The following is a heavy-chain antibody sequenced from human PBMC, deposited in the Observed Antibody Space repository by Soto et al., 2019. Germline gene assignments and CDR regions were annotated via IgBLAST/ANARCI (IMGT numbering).Heavy chain of an antibody. CDR1: GFTFSTYS. CDR3: ARDQLPLTYEAYYFAY. CDR2: ISSDGSKT. J-gene: IGHJ4*02. Sequence: QVQLVESGGGVVQPGGSLRLSCAASGFTFSTYSMPWVRQAPGKGLEWVAVISSDGSKTYYADSVKGRFTISRDNSKNTLYLQMNTLRPDDTAIYYCARDQLPLTYEAYYFAYWGQGALVTVSS. D-gene: IGHD3-22*01. V-gene: IGHV3-30-3*01.